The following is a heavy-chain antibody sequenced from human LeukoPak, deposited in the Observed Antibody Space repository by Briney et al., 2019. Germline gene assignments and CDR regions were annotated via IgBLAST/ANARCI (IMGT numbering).Heavy chain of an antibody. J-gene: IGHJ4*02. D-gene: IGHD6-13*01. Sequence: GGSLTLSCAASGFTFSNYAMSWVRQAPGKGLEWVSGLSGSGGSTNYADSVKGRFTISRDNSKNTLNLQMKGLRAEDTAVYYCAKVSISAAGPFDYWGQGTLVTVSS. CDR1: GFTFSNYA. V-gene: IGHV3-23*01. CDR2: LSGSGGST. CDR3: AKVSISAAGPFDY.